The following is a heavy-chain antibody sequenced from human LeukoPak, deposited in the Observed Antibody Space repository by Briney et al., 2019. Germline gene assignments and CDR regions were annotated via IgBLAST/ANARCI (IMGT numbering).Heavy chain of an antibody. CDR1: GFTFSSYS. CDR3: AVSGMGYRRTSCYSH. D-gene: IGHD2-2*01. Sequence: KSGGSLRLSCAASGFTFSSYSMNWVRQAPGKGLEWVSSISSSSSYIYYADSVKGRFTISRDNAKNSVYLQMNSLRAEDTAVYYCAVSGMGYRRTSCYSHWGQGTLVTVSS. V-gene: IGHV3-21*01. J-gene: IGHJ4*02. CDR2: ISSSSSYI.